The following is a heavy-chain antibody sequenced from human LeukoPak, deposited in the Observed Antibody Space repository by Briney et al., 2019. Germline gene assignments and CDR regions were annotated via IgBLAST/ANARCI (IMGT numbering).Heavy chain of an antibody. CDR1: GFTFSSYS. J-gene: IGHJ1*01. D-gene: IGHD3-10*01. Sequence: EGSLRLSCVGSGFTFSSYSMSWVRQAPGKGLEWVSAISGSGGSTYYADSVKGRFTISRDNSKNTVYLQMKSLRAEDTAVYYCAQDQGYYGSGSYKEFFRHWGQGTLVTVSS. V-gene: IGHV3-23*01. CDR2: ISGSGGST. CDR3: AQDQGYYGSGSYKEFFRH.